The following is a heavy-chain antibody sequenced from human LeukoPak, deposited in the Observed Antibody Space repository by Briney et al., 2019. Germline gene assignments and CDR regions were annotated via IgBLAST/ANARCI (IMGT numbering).Heavy chain of an antibody. J-gene: IGHJ4*02. D-gene: IGHD6-13*01. CDR3: ARDGSSSWYGGYFDY. CDR2: IYYSGST. V-gene: IGHV4-59*01. Sequence: SETLSLTCTVSGGSISSYYWSWIRQPPGKGLEWIGYIYYSGSTNYNPSLKSRVTISVDTSKNQSSLKLSSVTAADTAVYYCARDGSSSWYGGYFDYWGQGTLVTVSS. CDR1: GGSISSYY.